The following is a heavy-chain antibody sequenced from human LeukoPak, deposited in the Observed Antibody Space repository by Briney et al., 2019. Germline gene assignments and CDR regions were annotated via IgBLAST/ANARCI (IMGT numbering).Heavy chain of an antibody. CDR3: ARDHSSSKEDDAFDI. D-gene: IGHD6-13*01. CDR1: GYTFTTYA. CDR2: INGGNGNT. Sequence: ASVKVSCKASGYTFTTYAMHWVRQAPGQRLEWMGWINGGNGNTKYSQNFQGRVTITRDTSANTAYMELSSLRSEDTAVYYCARDHSSSKEDDAFDIWGQGTMVTVSS. V-gene: IGHV1-3*01. J-gene: IGHJ3*02.